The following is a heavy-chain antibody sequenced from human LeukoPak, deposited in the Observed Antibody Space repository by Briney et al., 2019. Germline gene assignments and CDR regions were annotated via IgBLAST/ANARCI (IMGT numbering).Heavy chain of an antibody. CDR1: GYSFTSYW. V-gene: IGHV5-51*01. CDR2: IYPGDSDT. Sequence: PGESLKISCKGSGYSFTSYWISWVRQMPGKGLEWMGIIYPGDSDTRYSPSFQGQVTISADKSISTAYLQWSSLKASDTAMYYCARTDCSGGSCYDFDYWGQGTLVTVSS. J-gene: IGHJ4*02. CDR3: ARTDCSGGSCYDFDY. D-gene: IGHD2-15*01.